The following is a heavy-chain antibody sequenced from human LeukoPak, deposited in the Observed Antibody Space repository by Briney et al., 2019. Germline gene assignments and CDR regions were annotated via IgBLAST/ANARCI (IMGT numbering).Heavy chain of an antibody. Sequence: GGSLRLSCAASGFTFSSYEMNWARQAPGKGLEWVSYISSSGSTIYYADSVKGRFTISRDNAKNSLYLQMNSLRAEDTAVYYCAREDGYPRDYFDYWGQGTLVTVSS. CDR3: AREDGYPRDYFDY. D-gene: IGHD5-24*01. V-gene: IGHV3-48*03. CDR1: GFTFSSYE. CDR2: ISSSGSTI. J-gene: IGHJ4*02.